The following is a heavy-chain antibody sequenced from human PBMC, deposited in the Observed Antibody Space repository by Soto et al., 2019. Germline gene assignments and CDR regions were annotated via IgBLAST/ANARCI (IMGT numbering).Heavy chain of an antibody. D-gene: IGHD5-12*01. CDR2: SNSDGTNT. J-gene: IGHJ4*02. CDR1: GFNFRSYW. Sequence: GGSLRLSCAASGFNFRSYWIHWVRQAPGKGLMWVSHSNSDGTNTIYADSVKVRFTISRDNAKSTLFLQMNFLRAEDTAVYYCTRSPREWLRLGDFFHXWGQGPLLTASX. V-gene: IGHV3-74*01. CDR3: TRSPREWLRLGDFFHX.